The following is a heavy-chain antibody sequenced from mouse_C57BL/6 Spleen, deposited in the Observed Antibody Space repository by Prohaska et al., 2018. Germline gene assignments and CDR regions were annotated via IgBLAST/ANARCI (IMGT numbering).Heavy chain of an antibody. CDR2: INTYSGVP. CDR3: ARSLLHLPFYFDY. CDR1: GYTFTTYG. J-gene: IGHJ2*01. V-gene: IGHV9-3*01. Sequence: QIQLVQSGPELKKPGETVKISCKASGYTFTTYGMSWVKQAPGKGLKWMGWINTYSGVPTYADDFKGRFAFSLETSASTAYLQINNLKNEDTATYFCARSLLHLPFYFDYWGQGTTLTVSS.